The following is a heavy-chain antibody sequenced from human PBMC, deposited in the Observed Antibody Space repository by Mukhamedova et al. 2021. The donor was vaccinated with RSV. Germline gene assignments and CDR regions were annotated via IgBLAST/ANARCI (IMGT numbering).Heavy chain of an antibody. CDR2: ISYDGNNK. J-gene: IGHJ4*02. D-gene: IGHD6-13*01. V-gene: IGHV3-30-3*01. Sequence: VRQAPGKGLEWVAVISYDGNNKYYADSVKGRFTISRDNSKNTLYLQMNSLRAEDTAVYYCARDAGIAAAGGTFDYRGQGTLVTV. CDR3: ARDAGIAAAGGTFDY.